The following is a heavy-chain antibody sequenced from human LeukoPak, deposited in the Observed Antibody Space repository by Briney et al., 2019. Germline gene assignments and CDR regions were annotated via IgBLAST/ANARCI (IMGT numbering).Heavy chain of an antibody. V-gene: IGHV3-15*01. CDR2: IKSKGDGGAA. CDR1: GSVFTFRNAW. CDR3: TTDWYDY. J-gene: IGHJ4*02. Sequence: GGSLRHSCAASGSVFTFRNAWMSWVRQAPGKGLEWVGRIKSKGDGGAADYAAPVKGRFTISRDDSKNTQYLQMNSLKVEDTAVYYCTTDWYDYWGQGTLVTVSS. D-gene: IGHD6-13*01.